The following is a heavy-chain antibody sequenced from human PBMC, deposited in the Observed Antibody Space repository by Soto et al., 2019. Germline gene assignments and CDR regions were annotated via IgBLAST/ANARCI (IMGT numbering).Heavy chain of an antibody. Sequence: QVQLQESGPGLVKPSQTLSLTCTVSGGSISSGGYYWSWIRQHPGKGLEWIGYIYYSGSTYYNPSLTRRLTISVDTSKNLFSLKLSSVTAADTAVYYCARGRAGFFWSVRDDNWFDPWGQGTLVTVSS. D-gene: IGHD3-3*01. CDR3: ARGRAGFFWSVRDDNWFDP. J-gene: IGHJ5*02. CDR1: GGSISSGGYY. CDR2: IYYSGST. V-gene: IGHV4-31*03.